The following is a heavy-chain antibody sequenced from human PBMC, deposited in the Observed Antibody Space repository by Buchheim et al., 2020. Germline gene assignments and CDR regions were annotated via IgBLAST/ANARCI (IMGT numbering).Heavy chain of an antibody. D-gene: IGHD6-19*01. J-gene: IGHJ4*02. CDR2: IWYVGSNK. Sequence: QVQLVESGGGVVQPGRSLRLSCAASGFTFSSYGMHWVRQAPGKGLEWVAVIWYVGSNKYYADSVKGRFTISRDNSKNTLYLQMNSLRAEDTAVYYCARLAGSSGWYDVNDYWGQGTL. V-gene: IGHV3-33*01. CDR1: GFTFSSYG. CDR3: ARLAGSSGWYDVNDY.